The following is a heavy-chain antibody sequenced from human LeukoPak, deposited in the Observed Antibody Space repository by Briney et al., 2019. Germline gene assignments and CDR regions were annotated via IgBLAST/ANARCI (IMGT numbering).Heavy chain of an antibody. D-gene: IGHD3-10*01. CDR1: GFTFSSYA. CDR3: ASGYYGSGSYTFDY. J-gene: IGHJ4*02. V-gene: IGHV3-30-3*01. CDR2: ISYDGSNK. Sequence: PGRSLRLSCAASGFTFSSYAMHWVRQAPGKGLEWVAVISYDGSNKYYADSVKGRFTISRDNAKNSLYLQMNSLRAEDTAVYYCASGYYGSGSYTFDYWGQGTLVTVSS.